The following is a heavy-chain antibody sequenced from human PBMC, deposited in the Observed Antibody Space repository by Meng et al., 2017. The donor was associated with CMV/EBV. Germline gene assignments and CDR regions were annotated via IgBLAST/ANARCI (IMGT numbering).Heavy chain of an antibody. Sequence: GGSLRLSCTASGFTFGAYAMSWVRQAPGKGLEWVGFIRSKAYGGTTEYAASVKGRFTISRDDSKSIAYLLMNSLKTEDNAVYYCTRFRDYYDSSGYSYFDYWGQGILVTVSS. CDR2: IRSKAYGGTT. CDR1: GFTFGAYA. V-gene: IGHV3-49*04. D-gene: IGHD3-22*01. CDR3: TRFRDYYDSSGYSYFDY. J-gene: IGHJ4*02.